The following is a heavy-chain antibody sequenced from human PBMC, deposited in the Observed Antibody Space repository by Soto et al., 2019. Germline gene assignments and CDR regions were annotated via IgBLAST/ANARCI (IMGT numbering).Heavy chain of an antibody. CDR3: ARDDFGDPWRRPDV. J-gene: IGHJ3*01. CDR2: ITDYNGST. CDR1: GYTFINYG. Sequence: QVQLMQSGAEVKKSGASVKVSCTASGYTFINYGIIWVRQAPGQGLEWMGWITDYNGSTKYARKFQDRVTMTTDTSTSTAYMELRSLRSDDTAVYFCARDDFGDPWRRPDVWGQGTMVTVSS. V-gene: IGHV1-18*04. D-gene: IGHD4-17*01.